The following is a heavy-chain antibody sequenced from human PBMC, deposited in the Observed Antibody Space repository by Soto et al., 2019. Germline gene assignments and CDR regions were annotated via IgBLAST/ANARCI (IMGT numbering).Heavy chain of an antibody. CDR1: GYSFISHY. J-gene: IGHJ4*02. CDR2: INPSGGSA. Sequence: ASGKVSCKASGYSFISHYIHWVRQAPGQGLEWMGFINPSGGSATLAQKFQGRVTMTRDTSTSTVYMELTILRSEDAAVYYCARGYLSRKLSLSYFDFWGQGTLVTVSS. V-gene: IGHV1-46*01. D-gene: IGHD3-10*01. CDR3: ARGYLSRKLSLSYFDF.